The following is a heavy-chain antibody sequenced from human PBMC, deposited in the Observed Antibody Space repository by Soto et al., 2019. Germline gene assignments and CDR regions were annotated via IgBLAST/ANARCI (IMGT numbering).Heavy chain of an antibody. Sequence: EVRLVESGGGLVKPGGSLRLSCAASGFTFRNVWMSWVRQAPGKGLEWVGRVKSRSDGGTTDYAAPVKGRFTVSRDDSQITLSLPMDSLKIEDSAVYFCTTAAGGMWGADYWGQGTPVTVSS. V-gene: IGHV3-15*01. J-gene: IGHJ4*02. CDR3: TTAAGGMWGADY. CDR1: GFTFRNVW. D-gene: IGHD1-26*01. CDR2: VKSRSDGGTT.